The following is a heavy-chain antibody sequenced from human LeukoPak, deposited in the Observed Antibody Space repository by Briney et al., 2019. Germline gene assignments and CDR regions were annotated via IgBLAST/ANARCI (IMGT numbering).Heavy chain of an antibody. CDR3: ARASRGGATLNFDY. CDR1: GFTFSSYW. Sequence: GGSLGLSCAASGFTFSSYWMSWVRQAPGKGLEWVANIKQDGSEKYYVDSVKGRFTISRDNAKNSLYLQMNSLRAGDTAVFYCARASRGGATLNFDYWGLGTLVTVSS. D-gene: IGHD1-26*01. V-gene: IGHV3-7*03. CDR2: IKQDGSEK. J-gene: IGHJ4*02.